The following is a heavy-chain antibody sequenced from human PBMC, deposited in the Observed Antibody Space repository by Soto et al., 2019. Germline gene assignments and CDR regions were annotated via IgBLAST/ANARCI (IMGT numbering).Heavy chain of an antibody. CDR1: GYTFPSYG. V-gene: IGHV1-18*01. J-gene: IGHJ4*02. CDR3: AREDDYSNYVYRY. Sequence: ASVKVSCKASGYTFPSYGISWVRQAPGQGLEWMGWISAYNGNTNYAQKLQGRVTITTDTPTSTAYMELSSLRSDDSAVYYCAREDDYSNYVYRYWGQGTLVTVSS. D-gene: IGHD4-4*01. CDR2: ISAYNGNT.